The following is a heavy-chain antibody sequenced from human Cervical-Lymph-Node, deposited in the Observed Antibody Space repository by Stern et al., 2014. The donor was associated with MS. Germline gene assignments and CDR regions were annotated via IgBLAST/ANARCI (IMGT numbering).Heavy chain of an antibody. CDR1: GDSISSYF. CDR3: ARDAGWLQYVNWFDP. CDR2: MYDGGSP. V-gene: IGHV4-4*07. J-gene: IGHJ5*02. Sequence: QVQLQESGPGLVKPSETLSLTCTVSGDSISSYFWNWIRQPAGKGLEWIGRMYDGGSPNYNSSLKSRVTMSMDTSKNQLFLKMTSVTAADTAMYYCARDAGWLQYVNWFDPWGQGTRVIVSS. D-gene: IGHD3-9*01.